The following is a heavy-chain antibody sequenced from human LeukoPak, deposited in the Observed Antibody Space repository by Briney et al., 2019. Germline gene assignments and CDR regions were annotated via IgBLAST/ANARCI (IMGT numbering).Heavy chain of an antibody. CDR1: GGTFSSYA. Sequence: SVKVSCKASGGTFSSYAISWVRQAPGQGLEWMGGIIPIFGTANYAQKFQGRVTITADKSTSTAYMELSSLRSEDTAVYYCARDRGDTMTVGDASDIWGQGTMVIVSS. J-gene: IGHJ3*02. CDR3: ARDRGDTMTVGDASDI. V-gene: IGHV1-69*06. D-gene: IGHD3-22*01. CDR2: IIPIFGTA.